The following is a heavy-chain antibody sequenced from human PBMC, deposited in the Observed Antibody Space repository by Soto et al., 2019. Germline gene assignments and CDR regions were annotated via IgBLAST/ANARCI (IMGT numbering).Heavy chain of an antibody. Sequence: PLRSLRLSWASSGLTFISYAMSLVRQAPGKGLEWVSAISGSGGSTYYADSVKGRFTISSDNSKNTLYLQMNSLRAEDTAVYYCAKLYGDYPDAFDIWGQGTMVTVSS. CDR2: ISGSGGST. J-gene: IGHJ3*02. D-gene: IGHD4-17*01. CDR1: GLTFISYA. CDR3: AKLYGDYPDAFDI. V-gene: IGHV3-23*01.